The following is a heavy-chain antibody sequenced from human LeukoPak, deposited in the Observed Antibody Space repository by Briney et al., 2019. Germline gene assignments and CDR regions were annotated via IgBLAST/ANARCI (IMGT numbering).Heavy chain of an antibody. CDR1: GDAFTGYY. D-gene: IGHD2-15*01. J-gene: IGHJ5*02. V-gene: IGHV1-2*02. Sequence: ASAKVSCKASGDAFTGYYMHWVRQAAGHGLEWMGYINPNSGGTNYAQKFQGRVTMTRDTSISTAYMELSRLRSDDTAVYYCARGYIVVVVAATSFNWFDPWGQGTLVTVSS. CDR2: INPNSGGT. CDR3: ARGYIVVVVAATSFNWFDP.